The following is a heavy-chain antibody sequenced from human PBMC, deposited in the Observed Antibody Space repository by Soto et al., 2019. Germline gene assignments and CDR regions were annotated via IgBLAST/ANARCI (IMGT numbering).Heavy chain of an antibody. D-gene: IGHD2-15*01. CDR1: GGTFNTYA. CDR2: IIPIFGPT. Sequence: QVQLVQSGAEVKKPGSSVKVSCKASGGTFNTYAINWVRQAPGQGLEWMGGIIPIFGPTNYTQKFQGRVTITADISTSTAYMELSSLRPEDTAAYYCPRDGYCSGGSCYSLRYWGHGTLVTVAS. J-gene: IGHJ4*01. CDR3: PRDGYCSGGSCYSLRY. V-gene: IGHV1-69*06.